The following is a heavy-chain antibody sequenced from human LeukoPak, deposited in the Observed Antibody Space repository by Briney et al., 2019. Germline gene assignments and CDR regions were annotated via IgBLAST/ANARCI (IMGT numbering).Heavy chain of an antibody. Sequence: GRSLRLSCAASGFTFSSYWMSWVRQAPGKGLEWVANIKQDGSEKYYVDSVKGRFTISRDNAKNSLYLQMNSLRAEDTAVYYCARAGLLHYFDYWGQGTLVTVSS. D-gene: IGHD5-18*01. CDR3: ARAGLLHYFDY. V-gene: IGHV3-7*01. CDR2: IKQDGSEK. CDR1: GFTFSSYW. J-gene: IGHJ4*02.